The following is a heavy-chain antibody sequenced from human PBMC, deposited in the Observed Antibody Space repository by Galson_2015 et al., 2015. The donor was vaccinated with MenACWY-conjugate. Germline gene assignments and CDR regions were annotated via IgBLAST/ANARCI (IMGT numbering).Heavy chain of an antibody. Sequence: SLRLSCAASGFTFSNYTMNWVRQAPGKGLEWVSYISSSSSTIYYADSVKGRFSISRDNAKNSLYLQMNSLRAEDTAVYYCTRVPGSGWFYNWGQGTLVTVSS. CDR3: TRVPGSGWFYN. CDR1: GFTFSNYT. V-gene: IGHV3-48*04. CDR2: ISSSSSTI. D-gene: IGHD6-19*01. J-gene: IGHJ4*02.